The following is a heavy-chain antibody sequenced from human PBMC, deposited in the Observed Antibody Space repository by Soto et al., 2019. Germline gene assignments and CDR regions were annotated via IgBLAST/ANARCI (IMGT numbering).Heavy chain of an antibody. V-gene: IGHV3-66*01. CDR2: IYSGGST. D-gene: IGHD4-17*01. CDR3: AREATVTTYAFDI. Sequence: EVQLVESGGGLVQPGGSLRLSCAASGFTVSSNSMSWVRQAPGKGLEWVSVIYSGGSTYYADSVKGRFTISRDNSKNTLYLQMNSLRAEDTAVYYCAREATVTTYAFDIWGQGTMVTVSS. CDR1: GFTVSSNS. J-gene: IGHJ3*02.